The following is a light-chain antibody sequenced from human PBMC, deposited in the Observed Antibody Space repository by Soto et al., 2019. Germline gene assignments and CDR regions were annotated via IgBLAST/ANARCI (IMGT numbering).Light chain of an antibody. J-gene: IGKJ2*01. CDR2: GAS. CDR3: QQYGSYT. V-gene: IGKV3-20*01. Sequence: EIVLTQSPGTLSLSPGERATLSCRASQSVSSSYLAWYQQKPGQAPRLLIYGASSRATGIPDRFSGSGSETDFNLTISRLEPEDFAVYYCQQYGSYTFGQGTKLEIK. CDR1: QSVSSSY.